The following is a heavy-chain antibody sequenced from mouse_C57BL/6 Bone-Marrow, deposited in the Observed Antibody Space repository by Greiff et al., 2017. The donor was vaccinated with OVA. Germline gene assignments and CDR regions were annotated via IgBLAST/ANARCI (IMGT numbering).Heavy chain of an antibody. V-gene: IGHV14-1*01. CDR3: TTEGLRHPYYFDY. CDR2: IDPEDGDT. CDR1: GFNIKDYY. Sequence: EVQLQQSGAELVRPGASVKLSCTASGFNIKDYYMHWVKQRPEQGLEWIGRIDPEDGDTEYAPKFQGKATMTADTSSNTAYLQLSSLTSEDTAVYYCTTEGLRHPYYFDYWGQGTTLTVSS. D-gene: IGHD2-4*01. J-gene: IGHJ2*01.